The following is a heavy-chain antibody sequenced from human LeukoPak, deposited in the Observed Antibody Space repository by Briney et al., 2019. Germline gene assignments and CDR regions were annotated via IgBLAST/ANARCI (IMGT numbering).Heavy chain of an antibody. Sequence: SMKVSCKASGGTFSRYAISWVRQAPGQGLEWMGGIIPIFGTANYAQKFQGRVTITTDEPTSTAYMELSSLRSEDTAVYYCARGAARGGVDYWGQGTLVTVSS. D-gene: IGHD6-6*01. V-gene: IGHV1-69*05. CDR3: ARGAARGGVDY. J-gene: IGHJ4*02. CDR1: GGTFSRYA. CDR2: IIPIFGTA.